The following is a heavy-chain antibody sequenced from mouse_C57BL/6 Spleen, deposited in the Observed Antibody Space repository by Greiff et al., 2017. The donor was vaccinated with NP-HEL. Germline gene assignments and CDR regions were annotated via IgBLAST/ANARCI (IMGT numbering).Heavy chain of an antibody. D-gene: IGHD1-1*01. Sequence: QVQLQQSGAELVKPGASVKISCKASGYAFSSYWMNWVKQRPGKGLEWIGQIYPGDGDTNYNGKFKGKATLTADKSSSTAYMQLSSLTSEDSAVYFCARFTTVVPFDYWGQGTTLTVSS. CDR3: ARFTTVVPFDY. J-gene: IGHJ2*01. CDR1: GYAFSSYW. CDR2: IYPGDGDT. V-gene: IGHV1-80*01.